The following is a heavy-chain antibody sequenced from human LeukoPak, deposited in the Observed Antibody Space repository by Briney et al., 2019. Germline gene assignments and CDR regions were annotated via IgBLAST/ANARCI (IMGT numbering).Heavy chain of an antibody. CDR2: INHSGST. V-gene: IGHV4-34*01. J-gene: IGHJ4*02. Sequence: SETLSLTCAVYGGSFSGYYWSWIRQPPGKGLEWIGEINHSGSTNYNPSLKSRVTISVDTSKNQFSLKLSSVTAADTAVYYCARGQWWEVGSFDYWGQGTLVTVSS. CDR3: ARGQWWEVGSFDY. D-gene: IGHD2-15*01. CDR1: GGSFSGYY.